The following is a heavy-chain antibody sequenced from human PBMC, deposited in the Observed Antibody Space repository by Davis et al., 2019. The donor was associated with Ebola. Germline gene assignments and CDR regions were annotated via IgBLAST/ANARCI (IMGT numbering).Heavy chain of an antibody. D-gene: IGHD3-22*01. CDR2: IWYDGSNK. CDR3: AKAFDYFDTAGPFDN. CDR1: GFTFSSYG. J-gene: IGHJ4*02. V-gene: IGHV3-30*02. Sequence: GESLKISCAASGFTFSSYGMHWVRQAPGKGLEWVAVIWYDGSNKYYADSVKGRFTISRDNSKNTLYLQMNSLRTEDTAVYYCAKAFDYFDTAGPFDNWGQGTLVTVSS.